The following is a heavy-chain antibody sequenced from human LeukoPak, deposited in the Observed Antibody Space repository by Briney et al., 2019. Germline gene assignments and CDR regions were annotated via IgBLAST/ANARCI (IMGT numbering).Heavy chain of an antibody. D-gene: IGHD4-23*01. CDR2: MKQDGREK. Sequence: GGSLRLSCAASGFTFTDYWMTWVRQAPGKGLEWVANMKQDGREKWYVDSVKGRFTISRDNAKNSLYLQMNSLRAEDTAVYYCARGAVVFDYWGQGTLVTVSS. CDR1: GFTFTDYW. J-gene: IGHJ4*02. V-gene: IGHV3-7*01. CDR3: ARGAVVFDY.